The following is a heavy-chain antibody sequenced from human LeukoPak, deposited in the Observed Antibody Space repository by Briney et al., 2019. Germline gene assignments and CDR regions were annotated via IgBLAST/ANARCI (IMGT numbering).Heavy chain of an antibody. D-gene: IGHD4-23*01. Sequence: ASVKVSCKASGYTFTSYYMHWVRQASGQGLEWMGIINPSGGSTSYAQKFQGRVTMTRDTSTSTVYMELSSLRSEDTAVYYCARSIYHYGGLQYWGQGTLVTVSS. CDR1: GYTFTSYY. J-gene: IGHJ4*02. V-gene: IGHV1-46*01. CDR2: INPSGGST. CDR3: ARSIYHYGGLQY.